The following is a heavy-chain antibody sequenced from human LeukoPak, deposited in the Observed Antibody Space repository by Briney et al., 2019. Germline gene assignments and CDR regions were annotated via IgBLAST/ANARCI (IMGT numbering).Heavy chain of an antibody. J-gene: IGHJ4*02. CDR2: IYYSGST. CDR3: ATYYYDSSGYYYFDY. Sequence: PSETLSLTCTVSGGSVSSGSYYWSWIRQPPGKGLEWIGYIYYSGSTNYNPSLKSRVTISVDTSKSRFSLKLSSVTAADTAVYYCATYYYDSSGYYYFDYWGQGTLVTVSS. CDR1: GGSVSSGSYY. D-gene: IGHD3-22*01. V-gene: IGHV4-61*01.